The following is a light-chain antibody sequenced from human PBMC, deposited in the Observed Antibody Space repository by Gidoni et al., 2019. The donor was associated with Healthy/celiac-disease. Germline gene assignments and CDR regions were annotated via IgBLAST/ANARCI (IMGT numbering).Light chain of an antibody. CDR1: QSVLYSSNNKNY. Sequence: DIVLPQPPSSLAVSLGERATINCKSSQSVLYSSNNKNYLAWYQQKPGQHPKLFIYWASTRESGVPDRFSGSGSGTDFTLKISSLQAEDVAVYYCKQDYSTPPTFGQGTKVEIK. V-gene: IGKV4-1*01. CDR3: KQDYSTPPT. J-gene: IGKJ1*01. CDR2: WAS.